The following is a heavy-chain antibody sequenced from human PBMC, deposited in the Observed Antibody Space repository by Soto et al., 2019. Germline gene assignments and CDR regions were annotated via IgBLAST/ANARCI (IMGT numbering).Heavy chain of an antibody. CDR1: GFIFSSYV. D-gene: IGHD6-13*01. V-gene: IGHV3-64D*06. CDR3: VKESDSTWSYRFDY. Sequence: PGGSLRLSCSASGFIFSSYVMHWVRQAPGSRLELVSIISSDGGSTYYADSVKGRFTMSRDNSENTLYLQMNNLRPEDTALYYCVKESDSTWSYRFDYWGQGTLVTVSS. CDR2: ISSDGGST. J-gene: IGHJ4*02.